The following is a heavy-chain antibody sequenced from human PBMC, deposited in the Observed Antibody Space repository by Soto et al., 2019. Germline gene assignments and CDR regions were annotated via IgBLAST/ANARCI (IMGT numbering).Heavy chain of an antibody. CDR2: IGYDGNNK. CDR1: GFSFTTYG. J-gene: IGHJ3*02. D-gene: IGHD1-1*01. Sequence: QVQLVESGGGWVQPGRSLRLSCAATGFSFTTYGMHWVRQAPGKGLEWVAVIGYDGNNKYYADSVEGRFTISRDNSKNPVYLQMKSLRGDDTAVYYCARGGVTGIVGIFGSPLDIWGQGTVVTVSS. V-gene: IGHV3-33*01. CDR3: ARGGVTGIVGIFGSPLDI.